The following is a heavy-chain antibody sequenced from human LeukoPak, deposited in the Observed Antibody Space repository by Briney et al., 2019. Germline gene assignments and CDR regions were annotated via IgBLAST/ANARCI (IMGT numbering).Heavy chain of an antibody. D-gene: IGHD2-2*02. CDR2: VYYTGST. CDR1: GASIYTSSSS. V-gene: IGHV4-39*01. J-gene: IGHJ4*02. Sequence: KPSEPLSLTCTVSGASIYTSSSSWGWIRHPPGKGLEWIASVYYTGSTYYSPSLKSRATISVDTSKNQFSLELNSVTAADTAVYYCTTSRTNDCSSPSCYTDYWGQGTLVTVSS. CDR3: TTSRTNDCSSPSCYTDY.